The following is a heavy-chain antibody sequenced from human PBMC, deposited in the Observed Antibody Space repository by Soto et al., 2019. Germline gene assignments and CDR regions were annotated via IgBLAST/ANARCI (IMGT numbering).Heavy chain of an antibody. V-gene: IGHV4-4*02. CDR3: ARAAMGGSSWPFDY. D-gene: IGHD6-13*01. Sequence: SETLSLTCAVSGGSISSSNWWSWVRQPPVKGLEWIGEIYHSGSTNYNPSLKSRVTISVDKSKNQFSLKLSSVTAADTAVYYCARAAMGGSSWPFDYWGQGTLVTVSS. J-gene: IGHJ4*02. CDR1: GGSISSSNW. CDR2: IYHSGST.